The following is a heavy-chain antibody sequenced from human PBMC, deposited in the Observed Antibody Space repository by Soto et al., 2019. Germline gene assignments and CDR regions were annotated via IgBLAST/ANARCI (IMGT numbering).Heavy chain of an antibody. CDR3: ARLTGSFAFDI. V-gene: IGHV3-48*01. J-gene: IGHJ3*02. Sequence: GGSLRLSCAASGFTFSIYSMNWFRQAPGKGLEWVSYISSSSSTIYYADSVKGRFTISRDNAKNSLYLQMNSLRAEDTAVYYCARLTGSFAFDIWGQGTMVTVSS. CDR1: GFTFSIYS. CDR2: ISSSSSTI. D-gene: IGHD1-20*01.